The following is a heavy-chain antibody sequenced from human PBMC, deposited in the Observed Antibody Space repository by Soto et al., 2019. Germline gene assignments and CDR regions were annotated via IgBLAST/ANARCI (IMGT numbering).Heavy chain of an antibody. D-gene: IGHD3-16*01. CDR1: GFSFRSYA. J-gene: IGHJ4*02. CDR3: ARARLDTPGLEY. V-gene: IGHV3-30-3*01. CDR2: MSYDGSDK. Sequence: QVQLVESGGGVVQPGRSLRLSCAASGFSFRSYAMHWVRQAPGKGLEWVAVMSYDGSDKDYADSVKGRFTISRDNSKNTVYVQMSSLSAEDRAGYDCARARLDTPGLEYWGQGTLVTVSS.